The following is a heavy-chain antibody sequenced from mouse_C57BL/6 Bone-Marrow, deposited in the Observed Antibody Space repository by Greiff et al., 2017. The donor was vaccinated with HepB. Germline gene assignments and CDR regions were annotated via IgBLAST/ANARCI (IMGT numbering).Heavy chain of an antibody. CDR1: GYTFTSYG. CDR2: IYPRSGNT. D-gene: IGHD2-5*01. Sequence: QVQLQQSGAELARPGASVKLSCKASGYTFTSYGISWVKQRTGQGLEWIGEIYPRSGNTYYNEKFKGKATLTADKSSSTAYMELRSLTSEDSAVYVCATYYSNPRFAYWGQGTLVTVSA. CDR3: ATYYSNPRFAY. V-gene: IGHV1-81*01. J-gene: IGHJ3*01.